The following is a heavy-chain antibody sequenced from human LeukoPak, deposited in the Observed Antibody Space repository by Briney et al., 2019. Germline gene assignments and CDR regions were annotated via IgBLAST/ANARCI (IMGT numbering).Heavy chain of an antibody. J-gene: IGHJ4*02. D-gene: IGHD2-21*02. V-gene: IGHV1-46*01. CDR2: TNPSGGST. CDR3: ARGIGDRFRLQHVIDY. CDR1: GYTFTGYY. Sequence: VASVKVSCKASGYTFTGYYMHWVRQAPGQGLEWMGITNPSGGSTSYAQKFQGRVTMTRDMSTSTVYMELSSLRSEDTAVYYCARGIGDRFRLQHVIDYWGQGTLVTVSS.